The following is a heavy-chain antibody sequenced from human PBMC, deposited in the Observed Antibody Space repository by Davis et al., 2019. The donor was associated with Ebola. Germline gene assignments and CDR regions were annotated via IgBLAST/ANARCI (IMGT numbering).Heavy chain of an antibody. Sequence: GESLKISCAASGFTFSSYAMSWVRQAPGKGLEWVSAISGSGGSTYYADSVKGRFTISRDNAKNSLYLQMHSLRDEDTAVYYCARPGSGCSSTSCYFYWGQGTLVTVSS. D-gene: IGHD2-2*01. J-gene: IGHJ4*02. CDR3: ARPGSGCSSTSCYFY. CDR1: GFTFSSYA. V-gene: IGHV3-23*01. CDR2: ISGSGGST.